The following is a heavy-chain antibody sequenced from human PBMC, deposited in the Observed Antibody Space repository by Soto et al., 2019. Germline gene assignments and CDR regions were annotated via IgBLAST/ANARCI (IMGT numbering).Heavy chain of an antibody. CDR3: ARGSGSHFPYFDH. J-gene: IGHJ4*02. D-gene: IGHD1-26*01. Sequence: QVQLVQSGAEVKKPGASVKVSCKASGYTFTSHAMHWVRQAPGQRLEWMGWINAGEGNTKYSQKFRGRVTFTRDTSASIAYMELSSLRSADTAVYYCARGSGSHFPYFDHGGRGILVTVSS. V-gene: IGHV1-3*01. CDR1: GYTFTSHA. CDR2: INAGEGNT.